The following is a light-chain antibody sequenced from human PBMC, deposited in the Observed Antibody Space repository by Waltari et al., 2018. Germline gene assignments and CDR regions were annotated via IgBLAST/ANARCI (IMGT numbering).Light chain of an antibody. CDR2: TND. V-gene: IGLV1-47*02. CDR1: SSNIGRSY. CDR3: AAWDDSLSGHVV. Sequence: QSVLTQPPSASATPGQRVTISCSGSSSNIGRSYVYWYQQFPGTAPKLLSYTNDQRPSGVPDRFSGSKSGTSASLAISGLRSEDEADYYCAAWDDSLSGHVVFGGGTKLTVL. J-gene: IGLJ2*01.